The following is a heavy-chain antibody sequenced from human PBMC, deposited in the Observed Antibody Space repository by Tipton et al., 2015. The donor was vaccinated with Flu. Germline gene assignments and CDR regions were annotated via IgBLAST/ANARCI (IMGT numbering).Heavy chain of an antibody. D-gene: IGHD4-11*01. CDR2: VSRPGST. CDR3: ARRDYSNYISVPKNWFDS. Sequence: LRLSCAVSGDSISSDFYWAWIRQFPGKGLEWIGTVSRPGSTVYNPSLKSRVTISIDTSKNQFSLNMKSVTAADMAVYYCARRDYSNYISVPKNWFDSWGQGILVTVSS. V-gene: IGHV4-38-2*01. J-gene: IGHJ5*01. CDR1: GDSISSDFY.